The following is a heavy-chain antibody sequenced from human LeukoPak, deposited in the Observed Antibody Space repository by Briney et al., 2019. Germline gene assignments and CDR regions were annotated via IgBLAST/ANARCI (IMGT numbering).Heavy chain of an antibody. Sequence: LESLSLTCTVSGGSINNYYWTWIRQPAGKGLEWIGRIYTSGSTNYNPSLKSRVTMSVDTSKSQFSLKLSSVTAADTAVYYCARGGYEYYYMDVWGKGTTVTVSS. CDR1: GGSINNYY. V-gene: IGHV4-4*07. CDR2: IYTSGST. D-gene: IGHD3-16*01. J-gene: IGHJ6*03. CDR3: ARGGYEYYYMDV.